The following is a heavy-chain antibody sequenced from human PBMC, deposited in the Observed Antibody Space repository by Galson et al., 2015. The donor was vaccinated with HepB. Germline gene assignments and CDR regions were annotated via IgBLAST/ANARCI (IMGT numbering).Heavy chain of an antibody. V-gene: IGHV3-74*01. Sequence: SLRLSCAASGFTFSSYWMHWVRQAPGKGLVWVSRINSDGSSTSYAASVKGRFTISRDNAKNTLYLQMNSLRAEDTAVYYCASGGYDFWSGYYPAGYYYYGMDVWGQGTTVTVSS. CDR3: ASGGYDFWSGYYPAGYYYYGMDV. CDR2: INSDGSST. J-gene: IGHJ6*02. D-gene: IGHD3-3*01. CDR1: GFTFSSYW.